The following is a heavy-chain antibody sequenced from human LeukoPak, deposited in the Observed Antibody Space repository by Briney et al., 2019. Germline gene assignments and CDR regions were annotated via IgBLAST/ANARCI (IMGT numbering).Heavy chain of an antibody. J-gene: IGHJ2*01. D-gene: IGHD2-21*01. CDR2: ISNDGSII. CDR3: AKDGPYCGGITCYFRYFDL. Sequence: GRSLRLSCAASGFMFSDYGMHWVRQAPGKGLEWVAVISNDGSIIYYADSVKGRFTISRDNSKNTLHLQMNNLRPDDTAVYYCAKDGPYCGGITCYFRYFDLWGRGTLVTVSS. V-gene: IGHV3-30*18. CDR1: GFMFSDYG.